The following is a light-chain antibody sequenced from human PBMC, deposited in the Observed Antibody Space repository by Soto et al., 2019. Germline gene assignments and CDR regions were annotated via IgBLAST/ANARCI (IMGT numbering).Light chain of an antibody. Sequence: DIPMSQSPSSLSASVGDSVTIPCRASETIIDYLDWYQQQPGEAPKLLIFSASSLHSGVPSRFRGSGSGTHFTLTISSLQPEDFATYFCQQSFSAPRTFGQGTKLQAK. J-gene: IGKJ2*01. CDR1: ETIIDY. CDR2: SAS. V-gene: IGKV1-39*01. CDR3: QQSFSAPRT.